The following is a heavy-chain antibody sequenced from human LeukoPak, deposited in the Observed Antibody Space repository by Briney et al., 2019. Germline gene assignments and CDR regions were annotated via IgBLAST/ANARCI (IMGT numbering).Heavy chain of an antibody. J-gene: IGHJ4*02. CDR2: INHSGST. Sequence: PLETLSLTCAVYGGSFSGYYWSWIRQPPGKGLEWIGEINHSGSTNYNPSLKSRVTISVDTSKNQFSLKLSSVTAADTAVYYCASYYRPRARFDYWGQGTLVTVSS. V-gene: IGHV4-34*01. CDR1: GGSFSGYY. CDR3: ASYYRPRARFDY. D-gene: IGHD3-22*01.